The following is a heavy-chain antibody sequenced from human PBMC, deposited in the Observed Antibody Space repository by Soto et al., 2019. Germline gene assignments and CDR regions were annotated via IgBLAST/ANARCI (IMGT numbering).Heavy chain of an antibody. D-gene: IGHD1-26*01. CDR1: GGSISSSSYY. Sequence: QLQLQESGPGLVKPSETLSLTCTVSGGSISSSSYYWGWIRQPPGKGLEWIGSIYYSGSTYYNPSLKSRVTISVDTSKNQFSLKLSSVTAADTAVYYCASLRSGSYYTPEYFQHWGQGTLVTVSS. V-gene: IGHV4-39*01. CDR2: IYYSGST. CDR3: ASLRSGSYYTPEYFQH. J-gene: IGHJ1*01.